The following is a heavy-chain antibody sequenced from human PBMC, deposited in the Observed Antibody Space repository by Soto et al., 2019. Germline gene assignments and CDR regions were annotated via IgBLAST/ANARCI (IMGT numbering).Heavy chain of an antibody. CDR2: ISSSSSYI. CDR1: GFTFSSYS. V-gene: IGHV3-21*01. D-gene: IGHD6-13*01. CDR3: ARKPGYSSSWYGFTVDY. J-gene: IGHJ4*02. Sequence: GGSLRLSCAASGFTFSSYSMNWVRQAPGKGLEWVSSISSSSSYIYYADSVKGRFTISRDNAKNSLYLQMNSLRAEDTAVYYCARKPGYSSSWYGFTVDYWGQGTLVTVSS.